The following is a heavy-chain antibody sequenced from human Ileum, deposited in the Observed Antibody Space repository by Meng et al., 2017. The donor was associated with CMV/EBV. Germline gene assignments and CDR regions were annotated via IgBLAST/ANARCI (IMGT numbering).Heavy chain of an antibody. D-gene: IGHD6-13*01. Sequence: QWPLKEPGPGLAKPSETPSLTCTVSGGPISRPPYFWGWIRQPPGKGLEWIATISYSGNTYYNPSLKSPVTISLDTSKNQFSLKLTSVTAADTAVYYCAREPPSGQQLDWGQGTLVTVSS. J-gene: IGHJ4*02. CDR3: AREPPSGQQLD. CDR2: ISYSGNT. V-gene: IGHV4-39*07. CDR1: GGPISRPPYF.